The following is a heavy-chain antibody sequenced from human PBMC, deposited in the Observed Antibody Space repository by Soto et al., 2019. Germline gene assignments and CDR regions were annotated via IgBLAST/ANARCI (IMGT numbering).Heavy chain of an antibody. CDR2: ISTYNGNT. J-gene: IGHJ6*02. V-gene: IGHV1-18*01. CDR3: ARDRPTSSIRARDYYYAMDV. Sequence: QVQLVQSGAEVKKPGASVKVSCKASGYSFITYGISWVRQAPGQGLEWMGWISTYNGNTNYAQKLQGRITMTTDISTTTGYMELRRLRSDDTAVYYCARDRPTSSIRARDYYYAMDVWGQGTTVTVSS. D-gene: IGHD6-6*01. CDR1: GYSFITYG.